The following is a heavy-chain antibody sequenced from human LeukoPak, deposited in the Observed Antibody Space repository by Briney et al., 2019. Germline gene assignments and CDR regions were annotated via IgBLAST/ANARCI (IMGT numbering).Heavy chain of an antibody. CDR1: GFTFDDYA. V-gene: IGHV3-9*01. CDR2: ISWNSGSI. D-gene: IGHD3-9*01. Sequence: PGRSLRLSCAASGFTFDDYAMHWVRQAPGKGLEWVSGISWNSGSIGYADSVKGRFTISRDNAKNSLYLQMNSLRAEDTALYYCAKGAAEGKGVLRYFDWLLPVWGQGTMVTVSS. CDR3: AKGAAEGKGVLRYFDWLLPV. J-gene: IGHJ3*01.